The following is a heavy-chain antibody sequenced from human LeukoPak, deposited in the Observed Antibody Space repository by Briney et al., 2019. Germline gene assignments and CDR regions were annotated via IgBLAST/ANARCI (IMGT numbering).Heavy chain of an antibody. CDR1: GFTFGTYW. V-gene: IGHV3-7*04. Sequence: PGGSLRLSCAASGFTFGTYWMSWVRQAPGKGLEWVANINEDGSQKDYLDSVKGRFTISRDNAKDSLYLQMSSLRAEDAAIYYCVRDIDHWGQGTLVTVSS. CDR3: VRDIDH. CDR2: INEDGSQK. J-gene: IGHJ4*02.